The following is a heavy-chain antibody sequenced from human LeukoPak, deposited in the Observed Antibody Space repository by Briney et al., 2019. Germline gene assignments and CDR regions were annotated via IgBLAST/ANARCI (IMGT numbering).Heavy chain of an antibody. Sequence: GGSLRLSCAASGFTFSRNYMNWVRQAPGQGLEWVSLIYSDVTPSYAESVKGRFTISRDTSKNTLYLQMNSLRADDTAVYYCAGGTLVRGRSFNFFRYWGQGTLVTVSS. V-gene: IGHV3-66*01. J-gene: IGHJ4*02. CDR1: GFTFSRNY. CDR2: IYSDVTP. CDR3: AGGTLVRGRSFNFFRY. D-gene: IGHD3-10*01.